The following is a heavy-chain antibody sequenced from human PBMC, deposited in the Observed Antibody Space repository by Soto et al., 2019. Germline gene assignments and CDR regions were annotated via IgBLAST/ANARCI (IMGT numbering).Heavy chain of an antibody. CDR1: GYTFTSYA. D-gene: IGHD1-26*01. Sequence: GASVKVSCKASGYTFTSYAMHWVRQAPGQRLEWMGWINAGNGNTKYSQKFQGRVTITRDTSASTAYMELSSLRSEDTAVYYCARDAPVGATKGGCYYHGMDVWGQGTTVTGS. J-gene: IGHJ6*02. CDR3: ARDAPVGATKGGCYYHGMDV. CDR2: INAGNGNT. V-gene: IGHV1-3*01.